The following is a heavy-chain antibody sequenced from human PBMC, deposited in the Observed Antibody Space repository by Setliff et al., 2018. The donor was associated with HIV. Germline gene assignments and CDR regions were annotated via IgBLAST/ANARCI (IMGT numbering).Heavy chain of an antibody. Sequence: GASVKVSCKVSGYTFLSYGISWVRQAPGQGLEWMGWVSAYNGHTDFAQKFQGRITLTTDTSSNTAYMELRSLRSDDTAIYYCARDLFRWAAAGPNYFDSWGQGTPVTVSS. D-gene: IGHD6-13*01. CDR2: VSAYNGHT. CDR3: ARDLFRWAAAGPNYFDS. V-gene: IGHV1-18*01. CDR1: GYTFLSYG. J-gene: IGHJ4*02.